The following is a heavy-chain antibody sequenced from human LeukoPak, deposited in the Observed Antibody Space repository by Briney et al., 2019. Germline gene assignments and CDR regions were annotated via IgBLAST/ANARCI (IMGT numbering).Heavy chain of an antibody. CDR3: ARGMDGYGPDAFDI. CDR2: SGTYGRT. J-gene: IGHJ3*02. V-gene: IGHV3-23*01. D-gene: IGHD5-24*01. Sequence: GGSLRLSCVASGFTFSSNVLNWVRQAPGKGLEWVSVSGTYGRTQYADSVKGRFTISRDSSKNTLYLQINSLRVEDTAVYYCARGMDGYGPDAFDIWGQGTMVTISS. CDR1: GFTFSSNV.